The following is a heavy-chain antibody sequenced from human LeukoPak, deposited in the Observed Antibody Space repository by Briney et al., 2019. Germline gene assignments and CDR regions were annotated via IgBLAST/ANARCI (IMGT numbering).Heavy chain of an antibody. CDR2: IYTGGST. J-gene: IGHJ4*02. Sequence: GGSLRLSCAASAFIVNSNYMSWVRQAPGKGLEWVSVIYTGGSTYYADSVKGRFTISRDNSKNTLYLQMNSLRAEDTAVYYCARDELFDYWGQGTLVTVSS. CDR3: ARDELFDY. CDR1: AFIVNSNY. V-gene: IGHV3-53*01. D-gene: IGHD1-26*01.